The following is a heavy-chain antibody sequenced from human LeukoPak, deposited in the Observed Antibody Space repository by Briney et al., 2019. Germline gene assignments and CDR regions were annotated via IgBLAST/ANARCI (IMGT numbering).Heavy chain of an antibody. Sequence: GGSLRLSCAASGFTFSSYSMNWVRQAPGKGLEWVSYISSSSTIYYADSVKGRFTISRDNAKNSLYLQMHSLRDEDTAVYYCARLCGGDCYHGMDVWGQGTTVTVSS. CDR2: ISSSSTI. CDR1: GFTFSSYS. D-gene: IGHD2-21*01. J-gene: IGHJ6*02. CDR3: ARLCGGDCYHGMDV. V-gene: IGHV3-48*02.